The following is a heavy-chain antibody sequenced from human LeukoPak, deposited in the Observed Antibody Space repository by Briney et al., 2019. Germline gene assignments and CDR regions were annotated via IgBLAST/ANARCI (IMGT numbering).Heavy chain of an antibody. Sequence: SQTLSLTCAVYGGSFSGYYWSWIRQPPGKGLEWIGEINHSGSTNYNPSLKSRLTISVDTSKNQFSLKLSSVTAADTAVYYCARGRGRWLQLTRYFDYWGQGTLVTVSS. V-gene: IGHV4-34*01. D-gene: IGHD5-24*01. CDR3: ARGRGRWLQLTRYFDY. J-gene: IGHJ4*02. CDR1: GGSFSGYY. CDR2: INHSGST.